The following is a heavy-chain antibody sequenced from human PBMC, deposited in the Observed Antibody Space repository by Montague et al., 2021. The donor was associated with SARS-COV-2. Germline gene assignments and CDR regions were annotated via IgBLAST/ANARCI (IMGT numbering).Heavy chain of an antibody. CDR2: IDWDDDK. Sequence: PALVKPTQTLTLTCTFSGFSLSTSGMCVSWIRQPPGKALEWLALIDWDDDKYYSTSLKTRLTISKDTSKNQVVLTMTNMDPVDTATFYSARIPTAGTPMGNYYYYGMDVWGQGTTVTVSS. V-gene: IGHV2-70*01. CDR1: GFSLSTSGMC. J-gene: IGHJ6*02. D-gene: IGHD5-18*01. CDR3: ARIPTAGTPMGNYYYYGMDV.